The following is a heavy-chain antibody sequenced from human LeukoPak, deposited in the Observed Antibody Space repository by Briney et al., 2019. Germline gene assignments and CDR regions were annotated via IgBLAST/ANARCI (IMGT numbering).Heavy chain of an antibody. CDR3: ARGIRFLEWLSGFDY. CDR1: GFTLDDYG. V-gene: IGHV3-20*04. J-gene: IGHJ4*02. Sequence: GGSLRLSCAVSGFTLDDYGMSWVRQAPGKGLEWVSGINWNGGSTGYADSVKGRFTISRDNAKNSLYLQMNSLRVEDTALYYCARGIRFLEWLSGFDYWGQGILVTVSS. D-gene: IGHD3-3*01. CDR2: INWNGGST.